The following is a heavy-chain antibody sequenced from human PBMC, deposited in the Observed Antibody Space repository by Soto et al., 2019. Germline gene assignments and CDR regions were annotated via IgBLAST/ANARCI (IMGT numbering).Heavy chain of an antibody. V-gene: IGHV1-69*12. CDR3: ASGIQLWLRRINNGYSG. D-gene: IGHD5-18*01. J-gene: IGHJ4*02. CDR2: IIPMFGTA. Sequence: QVQLLQSGAEVKKPESSVKVSCKAPGGTFSTYAISWVRQAPGQGLEWLGGIIPMFGTANYAQRFHDRVTITADESTNTVYMELSSLRSEDTAVYFCASGIQLWLRRINNGYSGWGQGTLVTVSS. CDR1: GGTFSTYA.